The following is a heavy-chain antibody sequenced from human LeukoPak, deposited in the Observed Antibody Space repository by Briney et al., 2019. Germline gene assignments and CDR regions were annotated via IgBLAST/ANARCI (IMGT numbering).Heavy chain of an antibody. CDR2: IYYSGST. J-gene: IGHJ4*02. CDR3: ASLVYYDSSGYATFDY. D-gene: IGHD3-22*01. V-gene: IGHV4-59*08. CDR1: GGSISSYY. Sequence: SETLSLTCTVSGGSISSYYWSWIRQPPGKGLEWIGHIYYSGSTKYNPSLKSRVTISVDTSKNQSSLKLSSVTAADTAVYYCASLVYYDSSGYATFDYWGQGTLVTVSS.